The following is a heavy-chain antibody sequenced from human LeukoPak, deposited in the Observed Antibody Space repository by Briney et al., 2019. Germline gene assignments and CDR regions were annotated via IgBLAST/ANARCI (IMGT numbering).Heavy chain of an antibody. CDR2: IYYSGST. D-gene: IGHD1-26*01. CDR3: ASMHTGSFLFDF. V-gene: IGHV4-39*01. CDR1: GGSFSSSSYS. J-gene: IGHJ4*02. Sequence: SETLSLTCTVSGGSFSSSSYSWGWIRQPPGKGLEWIGSIYYSGSTYYNPSLKSRVTISVDTSKNQLSLKLSSVTAADTALYYCASMHTGSFLFDFWGQGTLVTVSS.